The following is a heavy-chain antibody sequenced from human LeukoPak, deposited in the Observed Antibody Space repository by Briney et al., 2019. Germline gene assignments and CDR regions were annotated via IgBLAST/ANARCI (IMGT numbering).Heavy chain of an antibody. V-gene: IGHV1-2*02. D-gene: IGHD5-12*01. J-gene: IGHJ4*02. Sequence: ASVKVSCKASGYTFTGYYMHWVRQAPGQGLEWMGWINPNSGGTNYAQKFQGRVTMTRGTSISTAYMELSRLRSDDTAVYYCASGYSGYEGYYFDYWGQGTLVTVSS. CDR3: ASGYSGYEGYYFDY. CDR2: INPNSGGT. CDR1: GYTFTGYY.